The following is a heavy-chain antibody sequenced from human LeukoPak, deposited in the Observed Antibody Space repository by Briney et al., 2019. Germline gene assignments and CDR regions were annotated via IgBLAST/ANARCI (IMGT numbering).Heavy chain of an antibody. CDR3: ARGAPSDY. CDR2: IYNSGAT. J-gene: IGHJ4*02. V-gene: IGHV4-4*07. Sequence: QPAGKGLECIGRIYNSGATSYNPSLKSRVTMSVDTSKNQFSLKLNSVTAADTAVYYCARGAPSDYWGQGTLVTVSS.